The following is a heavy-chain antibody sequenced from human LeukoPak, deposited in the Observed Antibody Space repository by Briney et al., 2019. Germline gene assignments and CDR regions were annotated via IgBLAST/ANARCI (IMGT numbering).Heavy chain of an antibody. D-gene: IGHD3-3*01. CDR3: ARDNDFWSGNYIGPYYFDY. CDR2: IKQDGSEK. Sequence: GGSLRLSCAASGFTFSSYWMSWVRQAPGKGLEWVANIKQDGSEKYYVDSVKGRFTISRDNAKNSLYLQMNSLRAEDTAVYYCARDNDFWSGNYIGPYYFDYWGQGTLVTVSS. J-gene: IGHJ4*02. CDR1: GFTFSSYW. V-gene: IGHV3-7*01.